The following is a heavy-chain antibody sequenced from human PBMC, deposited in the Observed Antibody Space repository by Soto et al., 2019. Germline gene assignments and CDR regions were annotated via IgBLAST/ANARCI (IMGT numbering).Heavy chain of an antibody. D-gene: IGHD3-3*01. Sequence: EVQLVESEGGLVQPGGSLRLSGAASGFTFSSYSMNWVRQAPGKGLEWVSYISSSSSTIYYAGSVKGRFTISRDKAKNALYLQMNSLRDEDTAVYYCARDGVHFGVNKPNYYYYYGMDVWGQGTTVTVSS. V-gene: IGHV3-48*02. J-gene: IGHJ6*02. CDR3: ARDGVHFGVNKPNYYYYYGMDV. CDR1: GFTFSSYS. CDR2: ISSSSSTI.